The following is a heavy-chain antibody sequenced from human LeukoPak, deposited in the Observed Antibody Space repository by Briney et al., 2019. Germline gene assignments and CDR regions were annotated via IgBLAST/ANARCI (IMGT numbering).Heavy chain of an antibody. Sequence: ASVKVSCRASGYTFTGYYMHWVRQAPGQGLEWMGRINPNSGGTNYAQKFQGRVTITADESTGTAYMELSSLRSEDTAVYYCASSGSVSYSGYDLAYYYYGMDVWGQGTTVTVSS. V-gene: IGHV1-2*06. CDR3: ASSGSVSYSGYDLAYYYYGMDV. CDR2: INPNSGGT. CDR1: GYTFTGYY. D-gene: IGHD5-12*01. J-gene: IGHJ6*02.